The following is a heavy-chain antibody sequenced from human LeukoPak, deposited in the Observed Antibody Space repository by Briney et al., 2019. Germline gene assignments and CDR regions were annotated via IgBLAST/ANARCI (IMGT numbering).Heavy chain of an antibody. CDR3: ARDTVRGIVFYYFDY. CDR2: ISYDGSNK. CDR1: EFTFSSYA. V-gene: IGHV3-30*04. Sequence: GGSLRLSCAASEFTFSSYAMHWVRQAPGKGLEWVAVISYDGSNKYYADSVKGRFTISRDNSKNTLYLQMNSLRAEDTAVYYCARDTVRGIVFYYFDYWGQGTLVTVSS. J-gene: IGHJ4*02. D-gene: IGHD3-10*01.